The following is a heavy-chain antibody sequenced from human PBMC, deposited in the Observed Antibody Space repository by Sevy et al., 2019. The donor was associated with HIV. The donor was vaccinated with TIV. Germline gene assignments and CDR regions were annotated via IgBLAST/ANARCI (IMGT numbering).Heavy chain of an antibody. CDR2: INRDGTST. CDR3: ARRDGYTRGDFDM. CDR1: GFSFSQFW. J-gene: IGHJ3*02. D-gene: IGHD5-12*01. Sequence: GGSLRLSCAASGFSFSQFWMHWVRQAPGKGLVWVSGINRDGTSTGYADSVKGRFTISRDNARHTLFLQMNSLTVEDTAVYYCARRDGYTRGDFDMWGQGTMVTVSS. V-gene: IGHV3-74*01.